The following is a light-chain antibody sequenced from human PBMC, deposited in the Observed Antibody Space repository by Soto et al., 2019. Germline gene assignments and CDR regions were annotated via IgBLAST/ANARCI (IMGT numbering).Light chain of an antibody. J-gene: IGKJ3*01. V-gene: IGKV3-20*01. CDR3: QNFGDSPFT. Sequence: EIVLMQSPDTLSLSPGERATLSCRASETISSHYIAWYQQKPGQAPRLLIFGASTRATGIPDRFSGSWSGTDFTLTISRLEPEVFAVYYCQNFGDSPFTFGPGTKVDIK. CDR2: GAS. CDR1: ETISSHY.